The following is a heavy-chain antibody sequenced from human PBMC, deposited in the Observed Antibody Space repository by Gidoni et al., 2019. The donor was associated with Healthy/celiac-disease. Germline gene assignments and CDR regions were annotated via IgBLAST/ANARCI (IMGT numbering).Heavy chain of an antibody. Sequence: QLQLQESGPGLVKPSETLSLTCTVSGGSISSSSYYWGWIRQPPGKGLEWIGSIYYSGSTYYNPSLKSRVTISVDTSKNQFSLKLSSVTAADTAVYYCASLPSHLVVAATSGVDYWGQGTLVTVSS. CDR2: IYYSGST. CDR3: ASLPSHLVVAATSGVDY. CDR1: GGSISSSSYY. J-gene: IGHJ4*02. V-gene: IGHV4-39*01. D-gene: IGHD2-15*01.